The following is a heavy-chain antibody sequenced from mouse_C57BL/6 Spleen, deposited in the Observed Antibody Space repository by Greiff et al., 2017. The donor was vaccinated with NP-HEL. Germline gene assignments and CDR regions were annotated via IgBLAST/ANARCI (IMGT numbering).Heavy chain of an antibody. D-gene: IGHD2-3*01. CDR3: ARARYDGYFYYFDY. V-gene: IGHV1-81*01. CDR1: GYTFTSYG. J-gene: IGHJ2*01. CDR2: IYPRSGNT. Sequence: VQLQQSGAELARPGASVKLSCKASGYTFTSYGISWVKQRTGQGLEWIGEIYPRSGNTYYNEKFKGKATLTADKSSSTAYMALRSLTSEDSAVYFCARARYDGYFYYFDYWGQGTTLTVSS.